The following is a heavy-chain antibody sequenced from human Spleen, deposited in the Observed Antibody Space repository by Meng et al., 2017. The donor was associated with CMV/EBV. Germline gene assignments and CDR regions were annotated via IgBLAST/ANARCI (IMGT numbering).Heavy chain of an antibody. CDR1: GVSISSSNW. V-gene: IGHV4-4*02. D-gene: IGHD5-24*01. Sequence: VSGVSISSSNWWSWVSQPPGQGLEWIGEIYHSGNTNYNPSLKSRLTMSVDKSKNHFSLKLTSVTAADTAVYYCARGPRRRWELPFDYWGQGTLVTVSS. CDR3: ARGPRRRWELPFDY. CDR2: IYHSGNT. J-gene: IGHJ4*02.